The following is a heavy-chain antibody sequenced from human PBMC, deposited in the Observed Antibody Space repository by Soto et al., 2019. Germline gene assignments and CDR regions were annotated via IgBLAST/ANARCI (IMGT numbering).Heavy chain of an antibody. V-gene: IGHV1-18*04. J-gene: IGHJ4*02. Sequence: ASVKVSCKASGYTFTNYVINWVRQAPGQGLEWMGWISAYNGNTNYAQKLRGRVTMTTDTSTSTAYMQLRTLRSDDTAVYYCARVDNIGEQRPDYWGQGTLVTVSS. CDR1: GYTFTNYV. CDR3: ARVDNIGEQRPDY. CDR2: ISAYNGNT. D-gene: IGHD6-25*01.